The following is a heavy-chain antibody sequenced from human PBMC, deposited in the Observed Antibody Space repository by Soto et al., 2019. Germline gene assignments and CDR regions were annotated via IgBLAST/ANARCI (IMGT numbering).Heavy chain of an antibody. CDR1: GFTFSSYG. CDR3: AKGQKGGWVFDS. Sequence: QVQLVESGGGVVQPGRSLRLSCAASGFTFSSYGMHWVRQAPGKGLEWVAVISYDGSNKYYADSVKGRFTISRDNSKNTFYRQKNSVRAEDTGVYYCAKGQKGGWVFDSGGQGTLVTVSS. CDR2: ISYDGSNK. D-gene: IGHD3-16*01. J-gene: IGHJ4*02. V-gene: IGHV3-30*18.